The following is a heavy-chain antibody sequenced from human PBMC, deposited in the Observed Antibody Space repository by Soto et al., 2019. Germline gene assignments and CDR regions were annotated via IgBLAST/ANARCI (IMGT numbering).Heavy chain of an antibody. Sequence: QVQLQESGPGLVKPSETLSLTCTVSGGSISSNYWSWIRQPPGKGLEWIGYIYYSGSTKYNPSLKSRAPXSXDXXKNQFSLKLGSVTAADTAVYYCVNGGCSGGSCYPWISWFDPWGQGTLVTVSS. V-gene: IGHV4-59*08. D-gene: IGHD2-15*01. CDR1: GGSISSNY. J-gene: IGHJ5*02. CDR2: IYYSGST. CDR3: VNGGCSGGSCYPWISWFDP.